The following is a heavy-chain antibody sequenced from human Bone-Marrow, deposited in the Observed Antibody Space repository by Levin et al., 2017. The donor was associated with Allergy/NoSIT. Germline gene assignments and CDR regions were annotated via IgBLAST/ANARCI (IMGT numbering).Heavy chain of an antibody. Sequence: GGSLRLSCAASGFDFSSYWMYWVRQAPGKGLEWVASIKQDGSDLYYVDSVKGRFTVSRDNAKNSLHLQMNSLRAEDTAVYFCARDLITMVRGYSYWGQGTQVTVSS. CDR3: ARDLITMVRGYSY. CDR1: GFDFSSYW. V-gene: IGHV3-7*04. CDR2: IKQDGSDL. J-gene: IGHJ4*02. D-gene: IGHD3-10*01.